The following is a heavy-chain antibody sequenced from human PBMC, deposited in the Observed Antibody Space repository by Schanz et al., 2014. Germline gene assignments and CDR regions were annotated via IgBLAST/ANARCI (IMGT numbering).Heavy chain of an antibody. Sequence: DVQLVDSGGGLVQPGGSLRLSCAASGFTVSNSYIHWVRQAPGKGLEWVSTIYSSGSTYYADSVSGRFTISRDNSMNTVYLQMNSLRSDDAAVYYCARAQGVIRLYYGVDVWGQGTTVTVSS. CDR1: GFTVSNSY. J-gene: IGHJ6*02. CDR3: ARAQGVIRLYYGVDV. D-gene: IGHD3-10*01. CDR2: IYSSGST. V-gene: IGHV3-53*04.